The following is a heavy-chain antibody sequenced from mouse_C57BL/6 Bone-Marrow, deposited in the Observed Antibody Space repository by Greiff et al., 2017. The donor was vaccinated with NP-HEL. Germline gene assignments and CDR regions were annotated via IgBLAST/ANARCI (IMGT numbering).Heavy chain of an antibody. CDR1: GYAIRSHW. CDR2: IFPGDGGA. J-gene: IGHJ4*01. Sequence: QVQLQPSGAELVKPGASVKISCKTSGYAIRSHWMNLVKGRPGKGFGWDGPIFPGDGGAKYNGKFKGKATLTADKSSSTAYMQVSSLTSEDSAVYFCARGDYGSSRFGYAMDYWGQGTSVTVSS. D-gene: IGHD1-1*01. CDR3: ARGDYGSSRFGYAMDY. V-gene: IGHV1-80*01.